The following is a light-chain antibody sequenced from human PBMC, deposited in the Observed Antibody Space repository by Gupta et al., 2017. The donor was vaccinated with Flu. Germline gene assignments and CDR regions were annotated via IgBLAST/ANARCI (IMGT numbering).Light chain of an antibody. CDR1: TGAVTSGPY. J-gene: IGLJ3*02. Sequence: TLTCASSTGAVTSGPYPYCFHQQPAQAPRTLLFDTNNKHSWTPARFSGSPLGGTAALTLSGAQPEDEADYYCLLTHSGATRPGEFGGGTKLTVL. CDR3: LLTHSGATRPGE. V-gene: IGLV7-46*01. CDR2: DTN.